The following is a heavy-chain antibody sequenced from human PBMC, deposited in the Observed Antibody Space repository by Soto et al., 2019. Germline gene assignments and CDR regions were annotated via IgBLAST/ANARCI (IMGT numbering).Heavy chain of an antibody. CDR2: ISSSSSTI. D-gene: IGHD3-3*01. CDR3: AREVRVRGFAFDI. V-gene: IGHV3-48*02. Sequence: PGGSLSLSCAASGFTFSSYSMNWVRRAPGKGLEWVSYISSSSSTIYYADSGKGRFTSSRDNAKNSLYLQMNSLRDEDTAVYYCAREVRVRGFAFDIWGQGTMVTVSS. CDR1: GFTFSSYS. J-gene: IGHJ3*02.